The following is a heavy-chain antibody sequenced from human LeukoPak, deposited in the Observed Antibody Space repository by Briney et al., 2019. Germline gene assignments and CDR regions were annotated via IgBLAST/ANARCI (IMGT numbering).Heavy chain of an antibody. CDR1: GFTFSSYI. J-gene: IGHJ4*02. CDR2: ISSSSSTI. V-gene: IGHV3-48*04. D-gene: IGHD3-22*01. CDR3: ARGAYYYDSSGYLLDY. Sequence: GGSLRLSCAASGFTFSSYIMYWVRQAPGKGLEWVSYISSSSSTIYYADSVKGRFTISRDNAKNSLYLQMNSLRAEDTAVYYCARGAYYYDSSGYLLDYWGQGTLVTVSS.